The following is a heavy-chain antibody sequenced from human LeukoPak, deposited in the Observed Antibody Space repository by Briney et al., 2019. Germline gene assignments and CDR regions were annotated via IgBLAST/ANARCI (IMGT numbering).Heavy chain of an antibody. D-gene: IGHD3-9*01. J-gene: IGHJ3*02. Sequence: ASVKVSCKASGYTFTSYAMNWVRQAPGQGLEWMGIINPSGGSTSYAQKFQGRVTMTRDMSTSTVYMELSSLRSEDTAVYYCARGYYDILTGYALDAFDIWGQGTMVTVSS. CDR3: ARGYYDILTGYALDAFDI. CDR2: INPSGGST. V-gene: IGHV1-46*01. CDR1: GYTFTSYA.